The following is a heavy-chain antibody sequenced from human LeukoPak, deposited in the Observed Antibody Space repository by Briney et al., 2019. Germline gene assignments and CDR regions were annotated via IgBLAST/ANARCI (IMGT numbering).Heavy chain of an antibody. CDR2: ISYDGSNK. CDR1: GFTFSSYA. D-gene: IGHD6-6*01. CDR3: ARGFSIAARPDY. Sequence: PGGSLRPSCAASGFTFSSYAMHWVRQAPGKGLEWVAVISYDGSNKYYADSVKGRFTISRDNSKNTLYLQMNSLRAEDTAVYYCARGFSIAARPDYWGQGTLVTVSS. V-gene: IGHV3-30*01. J-gene: IGHJ4*02.